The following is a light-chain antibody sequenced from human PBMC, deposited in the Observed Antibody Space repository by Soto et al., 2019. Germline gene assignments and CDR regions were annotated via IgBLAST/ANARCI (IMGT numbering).Light chain of an antibody. CDR1: SSDVGAYIY. J-gene: IGLJ1*01. CDR2: NVS. CDR3: SSYTSGDSFY. Sequence: QSVLTQPASVSGSPGQSITISCTGTSSDVGAYIYVSWYQQHPGKVPKLIIYNVSNRPSGVSNRFSGSKSGNTASLTISGLQAEDEADYYCSSYTSGDSFYFGTGTKVPVL. V-gene: IGLV2-14*01.